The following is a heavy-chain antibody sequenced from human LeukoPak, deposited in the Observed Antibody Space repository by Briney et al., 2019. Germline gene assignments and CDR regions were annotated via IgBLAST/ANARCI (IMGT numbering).Heavy chain of an antibody. CDR2: FDPEDGET. CDR1: GYTLTELS. V-gene: IGHV1-24*01. CDR3: ATLSIAVAGTTIFVY. D-gene: IGHD6-19*01. Sequence: ASVKVSCKVSGYTLTELSMHWVRQAPGKGLEWMGGFDPEDGETIYAQKSQGRVTMTEDTSTDTAYMELSSLRSEDTAVYYCATLSIAVAGTTIFVYWGQGSLVTVSS. J-gene: IGHJ4*02.